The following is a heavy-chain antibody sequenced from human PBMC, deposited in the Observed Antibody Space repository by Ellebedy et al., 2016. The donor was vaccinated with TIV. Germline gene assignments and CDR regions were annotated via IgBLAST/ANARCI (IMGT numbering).Heavy chain of an antibody. Sequence: GESLKISCAASGFTFSSYGMHWVRQAPGKGLEWVAVIWYDGSNKYYADSVKGRFTISRDNSKNTLYLQMNSLRAEDTAVYYCAREGKWELLRDYYYYGMDVWGQGTTVTVSS. CDR3: AREGKWELLRDYYYYGMDV. D-gene: IGHD1-26*01. CDR1: GFTFSSYG. V-gene: IGHV3-33*01. CDR2: IWYDGSNK. J-gene: IGHJ6*02.